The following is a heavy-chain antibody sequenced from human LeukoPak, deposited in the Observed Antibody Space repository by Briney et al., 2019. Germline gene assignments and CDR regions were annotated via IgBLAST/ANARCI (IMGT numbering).Heavy chain of an antibody. D-gene: IGHD2-21*01. J-gene: IGHJ4*02. Sequence: GGSLRLSCAASGFTFNSYAMTWVRQAPGKGLEWVSAISGGGVNTYYADSVKGRFSISRDNSKNTLYLQMDSLRGEDTAVYYCAKDFRIGYSAHFDYWGQGALVTVSS. CDR3: AKDFRIGYSAHFDY. CDR2: ISGGGVNT. V-gene: IGHV3-23*01. CDR1: GFTFNSYA.